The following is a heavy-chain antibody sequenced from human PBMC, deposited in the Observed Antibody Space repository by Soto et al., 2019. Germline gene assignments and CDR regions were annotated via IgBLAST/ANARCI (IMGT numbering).Heavy chain of an antibody. CDR2: ISAYNGNT. D-gene: IGHD4-4*01. J-gene: IGHJ6*02. Sequence: ASVKVSCKASGYTFTSYGISWVRQAPGQGLEWMGWISAYNGNTNYAQKLQGRVTMTTDTSTSTAYMELRSLRSDDTAVYYCARDRDYSDYYYYGMDVWGQGTTVTVSS. CDR3: ARDRDYSDYYYYGMDV. CDR1: GYTFTSYG. V-gene: IGHV1-18*01.